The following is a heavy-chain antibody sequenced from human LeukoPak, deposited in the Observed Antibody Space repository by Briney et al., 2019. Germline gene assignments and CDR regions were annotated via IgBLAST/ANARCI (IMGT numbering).Heavy chain of an antibody. J-gene: IGHJ4*02. D-gene: IGHD6-13*01. V-gene: IGHV4-61*02. CDR1: GGSISSGSYY. Sequence: PSQTLSLTCTVSGGSISSGSYYWSWIRQPAGKGLEWIGRIYTSGSTNYNPSLKSRVTISVDTSKNQFSLKLSSVTAADTAVYYCARERGSWPDYWGQGTLVTVSS. CDR2: IYTSGST. CDR3: ARERGSWPDY.